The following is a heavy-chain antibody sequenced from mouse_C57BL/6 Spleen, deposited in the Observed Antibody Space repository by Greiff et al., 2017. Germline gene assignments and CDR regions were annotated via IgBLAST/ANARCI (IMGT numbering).Heavy chain of an antibody. CDR3: ARIPYYYGSSYHYFDY. CDR2: IYPGDGDT. V-gene: IGHV1-82*01. J-gene: IGHJ2*01. D-gene: IGHD1-1*01. Sequence: QVQLQQSGPELVKPGASVKISCKASGYAFSSSWMNWVKQRPGKGLEWIGRIYPGDGDTNYNGKFKGKATLTADKSSSPAYMQLSSLTSEDSAVYFCARIPYYYGSSYHYFDYWGQGTTLTVSS. CDR1: GYAFSSSW.